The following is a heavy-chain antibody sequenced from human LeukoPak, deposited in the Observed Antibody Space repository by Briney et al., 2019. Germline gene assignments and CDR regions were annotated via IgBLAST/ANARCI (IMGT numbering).Heavy chain of an antibody. CDR3: AKDIRSSGWLRFDY. V-gene: IGHV3-21*04. CDR1: GFTFSSYS. CDR2: ISSSSNYI. D-gene: IGHD6-19*01. J-gene: IGHJ4*02. Sequence: TGGSLRLSCAASGFTFSSYSMNWVRQAPGKGLEWVSSISSSSNYIYYADSVKGRFTISRDNAKNSLYLQMNSLRAEDTALYYCAKDIRSSGWLRFDYWGQGTLVTVSS.